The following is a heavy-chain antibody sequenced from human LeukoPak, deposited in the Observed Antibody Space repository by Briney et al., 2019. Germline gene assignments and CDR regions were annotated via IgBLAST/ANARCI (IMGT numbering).Heavy chain of an antibody. V-gene: IGHV1-18*01. CDR1: GYTFTIYG. Sequence: ASVKVSCKASGYTFTIYGISWVRQAPGQGLEWMGWISAYNGNTNYAQKLQGRDTMTTDTSTSTAYMELRSLRSDDTAVYYCARGIIVGATCRPDYWGQGTLVTVSS. CDR2: ISAYNGNT. CDR3: ARGIIVGATCRPDY. D-gene: IGHD1-26*01. J-gene: IGHJ4*02.